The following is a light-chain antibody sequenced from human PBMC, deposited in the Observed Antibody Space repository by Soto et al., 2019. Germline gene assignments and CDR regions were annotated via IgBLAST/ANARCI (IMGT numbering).Light chain of an antibody. J-gene: IGKJ1*01. CDR2: TAS. CDR1: QGISSY. V-gene: IGKV1-9*01. CDR3: QQYNNWPL. Sequence: DIQLTQSPSFLSASVGDRVTITCRASQGISSYLAWYQQKPGKAPKLLISTASTLQSGVPSRFSGSGSGTEFTLTISSLQPEDFATYYCQQYNNWPLFGQGTKVDIK.